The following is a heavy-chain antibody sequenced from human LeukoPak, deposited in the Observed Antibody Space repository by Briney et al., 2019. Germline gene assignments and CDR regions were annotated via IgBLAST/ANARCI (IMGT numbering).Heavy chain of an antibody. J-gene: IGHJ3*02. CDR1: GGSISSGSYY. CDR3: ARDPSYYDFWSGSHPAFDI. CDR2: IYTSGST. V-gene: IGHV4-61*02. Sequence: TSETLSLTCTVSGGSISSGSYYWSWIRQPAGKGLEWIGRIYTSGSTNYNPSLKSRGTISVDTSKNQFSLKLSSVTAADTAVYYCARDPSYYDFWSGSHPAFDIWGQGTMVTVSS. D-gene: IGHD3-3*01.